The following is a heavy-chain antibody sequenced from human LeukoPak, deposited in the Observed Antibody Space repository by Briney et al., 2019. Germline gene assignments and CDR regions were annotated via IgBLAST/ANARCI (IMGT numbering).Heavy chain of an antibody. D-gene: IGHD2-15*01. CDR2: INPNSGGT. V-gene: IGHV1-2*02. J-gene: IGHJ5*02. CDR3: ARDSKACSGGSCYPKNWFDP. Sequence: LEASVKVSCKASGYTFTGYYMRWVRQAPGQGLEWMGWINPNSGGTNYAQKFQGRVTMTRDTSISTAYMELSRLRSDDTAVYYCARDSKACSGGSCYPKNWFDPWGQGTLVTVSS. CDR1: GYTFTGYY.